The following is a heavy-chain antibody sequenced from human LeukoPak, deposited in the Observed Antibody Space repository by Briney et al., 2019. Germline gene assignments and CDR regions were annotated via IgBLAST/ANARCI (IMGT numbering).Heavy chain of an antibody. V-gene: IGHV4-39*01. Sequence: SETLSLTCTVSGGSISSSSYYWGWIRQPPGKGLEWIGSIHYSGSTNYNPSLKSRVTISVDTSKNQFSLKLSSVTAADTAMYYCAKSDSYGLIDYLGQGTLVTVSS. D-gene: IGHD2-21*02. CDR2: IHYSGST. CDR1: GGSISSSSYY. J-gene: IGHJ4*02. CDR3: AKSDSYGLIDY.